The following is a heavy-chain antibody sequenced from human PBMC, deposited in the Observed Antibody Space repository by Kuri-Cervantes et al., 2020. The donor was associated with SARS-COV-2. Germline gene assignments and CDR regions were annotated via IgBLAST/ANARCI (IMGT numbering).Heavy chain of an antibody. CDR1: GFTFSSYA. V-gene: IGHV3-23*01. J-gene: IGHJ4*02. Sequence: GGSLRLSCAASGFTFSSYAMTSVRQAPGKGLEWVSGLGGSGDVTYYADSVKGRFTISRDNSNNTLYLQMNSLRGEDTAVYYCAKLFGVVVAGTLDYWGQGTLVTVSS. CDR3: AKLFGVVVAGTLDY. D-gene: IGHD2-15*01. CDR2: LGGSGDVT.